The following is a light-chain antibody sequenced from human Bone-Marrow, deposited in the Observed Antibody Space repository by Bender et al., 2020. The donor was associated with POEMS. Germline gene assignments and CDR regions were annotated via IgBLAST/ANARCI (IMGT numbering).Light chain of an antibody. CDR3: SSYSGIKDRPYV. Sequence: QSALTQPASVSGSPGQSITISCTGTSSDVGSYNLVSWYQQHPGKAPKLMIYEVSKRPSGVSNRFSGSKSGNTASLTVSGLQADDEADYFCSSYSGIKDRPYVFGSGTRVTVL. V-gene: IGLV2-14*02. CDR2: EVS. J-gene: IGLJ1*01. CDR1: SSDVGSYNL.